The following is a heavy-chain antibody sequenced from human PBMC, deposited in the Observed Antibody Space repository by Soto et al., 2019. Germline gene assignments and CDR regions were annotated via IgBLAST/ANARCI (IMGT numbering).Heavy chain of an antibody. D-gene: IGHD2-2*01. CDR3: ARATRSFMPV. J-gene: IGHJ6*02. CDR1: GDSISDYY. Sequence: QVQLQESGPGLVKPSETLSLTCSVSGDSISDYYWSWIRQPPGKGLEWIGYIYHSGSSSYNPSLKCRFTVSVDTTQNQFSRKLRSLTAVDTAVYCCARATRSFMPVWGQGTTVTVSS. V-gene: IGHV4-59*12. CDR2: IYHSGSS.